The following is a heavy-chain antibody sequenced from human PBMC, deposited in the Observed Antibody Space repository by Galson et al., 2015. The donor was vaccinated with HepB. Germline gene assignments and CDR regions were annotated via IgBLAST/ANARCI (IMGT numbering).Heavy chain of an antibody. J-gene: IGHJ6*02. CDR1: GYTFTSYG. CDR3: ARDVAEREILPARDNYYYHGMDV. Sequence: VKFSCKASGYTFTSYGISWVRQAPGQGLEWMGWISAYNGNTNYAQKLQGRVTMTTDTSTSTAYMELRSLRSDDTAVYYCARDVAEREILPARDNYYYHGMDVWGQGTTVTVSS. V-gene: IGHV1-18*01. D-gene: IGHD1-26*01. CDR2: ISAYNGNT.